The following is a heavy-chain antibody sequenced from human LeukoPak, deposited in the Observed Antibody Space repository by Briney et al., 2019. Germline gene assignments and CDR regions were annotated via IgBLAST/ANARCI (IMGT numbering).Heavy chain of an antibody. CDR3: AKGMEWELLIAFDY. Sequence: PGGSLRLSCAASGFTFSSCAMSWVRQAPGKGLEWVSSISCNGGYTYYPDSVKGRFNISRDNSKNTLYLQMSSLRAEDTAVYYCAKGMEWELLIAFDYWGQGTLVTVSS. CDR1: GFTFSSCA. D-gene: IGHD1-26*01. V-gene: IGHV3-23*01. J-gene: IGHJ4*02. CDR2: ISCNGGYT.